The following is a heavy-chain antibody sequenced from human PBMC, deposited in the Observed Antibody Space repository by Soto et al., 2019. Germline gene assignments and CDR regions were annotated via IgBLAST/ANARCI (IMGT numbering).Heavy chain of an antibody. CDR2: IIPIFGTA. CDR3: AREPAGYCSGGSCQLFDY. CDR1: GGTFSSYA. V-gene: IGHV1-69*01. D-gene: IGHD2-15*01. J-gene: IGHJ4*02. Sequence: QVQLVQSGAEVKKPGSSVKVSCKASGGTFSSYAISWVRQAPGQGLEWMGGIIPIFGTANYAQKFQGRVTITADESTSTAYMELSSLRSEDTAVYYCAREPAGYCSGGSCQLFDYWGQGTLVTVSS.